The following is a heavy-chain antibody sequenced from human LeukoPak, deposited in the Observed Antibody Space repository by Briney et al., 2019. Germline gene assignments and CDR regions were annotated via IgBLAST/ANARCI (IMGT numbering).Heavy chain of an antibody. CDR3: AKISGDYDILTGSKFNWFDP. CDR2: ISGSGGST. CDR1: GFTFSSYA. J-gene: IGHJ5*02. V-gene: IGHV3-23*01. Sequence: GGSLRLSCAASGFTFSSYAMSWVRQVPGKGLEWVSAISGSGGSTYYADSVKGRFTISRDNSKNTLYLQMNSLRAEDTAVYYCAKISGDYDILTGSKFNWFDPWGQGTLVTVSS. D-gene: IGHD3-9*01.